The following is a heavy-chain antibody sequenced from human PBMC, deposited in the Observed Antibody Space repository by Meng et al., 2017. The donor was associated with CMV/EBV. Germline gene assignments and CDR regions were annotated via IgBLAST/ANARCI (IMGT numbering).Heavy chain of an antibody. J-gene: IGHJ6*02. D-gene: IGHD2-2*01. CDR2: INPNSGGT. CDR3: ARVDGRYCSSTSCYEYYGMDV. CDR1: GYTFTSYG. V-gene: IGHV1-2*02. Sequence: ASVKVSCKASGYTFTSYGISWVRQAPGQGLEWMGWINPNSGGTNYAQKFQGRVTMTRDTSISTAYMELSRLRSDDTAVYYCARVDGRYCSSTSCYEYYGMDVWGQGTTVTVSS.